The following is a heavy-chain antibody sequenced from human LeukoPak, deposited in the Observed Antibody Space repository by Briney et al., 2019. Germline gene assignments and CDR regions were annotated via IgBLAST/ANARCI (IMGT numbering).Heavy chain of an antibody. V-gene: IGHV1-2*06. CDR3: ARDPRWLQGYFQH. CDR2: INPNSGGT. D-gene: IGHD5-24*01. Sequence: ASVKVSCKASGYTFTGYYMHWVRQAPGQGLEWMGRINPNSGGTNYAQKFQGRVTMTRDTSISTACMELSRLRSDDTAVYYCARDPRWLQGYFQHWGQGTLVTVSS. CDR1: GYTFTGYY. J-gene: IGHJ1*01.